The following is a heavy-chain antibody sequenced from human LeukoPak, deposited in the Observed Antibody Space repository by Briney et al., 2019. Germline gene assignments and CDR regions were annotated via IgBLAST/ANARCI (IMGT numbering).Heavy chain of an antibody. CDR3: AKDTGDKWFDP. J-gene: IGHJ5*02. D-gene: IGHD3-10*01. V-gene: IGHV3-33*06. Sequence: PGRSLRLSCAASGFTFSNYGMQWVRQAPGKGLEWVALIWNDGGKTYYADSVKGRFTISRDNSKNTLYLQMNSLRAEDTAVYYCAKDTGDKWFDPWGQGTLVTVSS. CDR2: IWNDGGKT. CDR1: GFTFSNYG.